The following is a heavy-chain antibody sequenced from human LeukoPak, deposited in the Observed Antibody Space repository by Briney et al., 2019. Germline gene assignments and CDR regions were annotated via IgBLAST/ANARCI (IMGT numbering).Heavy chain of an antibody. CDR3: ARDLRGYSYGLYQY. V-gene: IGHV3-30*09. Sequence: QPGGSLRLSCAASGFTFSSYAMHWVRQAPGKGLEWVAVISYDGSNKYYADSVKGRFAISRDNSKNTLYLQMNSLRAEDTAVYYCARDLRGYSYGLYQYWGQGTLVTVPS. CDR2: ISYDGSNK. D-gene: IGHD5-18*01. J-gene: IGHJ4*02. CDR1: GFTFSSYA.